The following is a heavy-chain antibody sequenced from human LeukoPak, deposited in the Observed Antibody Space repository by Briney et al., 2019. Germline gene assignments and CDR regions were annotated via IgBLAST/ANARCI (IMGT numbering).Heavy chain of an antibody. D-gene: IGHD3-10*01. J-gene: IGHJ6*02. CDR1: GGSISSGDYY. CDR3: ARVRGTYYGSGPYYYYGMDV. V-gene: IGHV4-30-4*01. CDR2: IYYSGST. Sequence: PSETLSLTCTVSGGSISSGDYYWSWIRQPPGKGLEWIGYIYYSGSTYYNPSLKSRVIISVDTSKNQFSLKLSSVTVADTAVYYCARVRGTYYGSGPYYYYGMDVWGQGTTVTVSS.